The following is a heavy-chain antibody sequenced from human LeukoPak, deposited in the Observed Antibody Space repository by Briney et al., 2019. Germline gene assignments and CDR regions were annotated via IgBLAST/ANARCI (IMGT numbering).Heavy chain of an antibody. Sequence: GGSLRLSCAVSGFTFTTYAMSWVRQAPGKGLEWISAISNSGGSTYYADSVRGRFTISRDNSKNTLFLQMNSLRGEDTAVYYCAKVLGVSGYDPVPDYWGQGTLVTVSS. D-gene: IGHD5-12*01. CDR2: ISNSGGST. CDR3: AKVLGVSGYDPVPDY. V-gene: IGHV3-23*01. CDR1: GFTFTTYA. J-gene: IGHJ4*02.